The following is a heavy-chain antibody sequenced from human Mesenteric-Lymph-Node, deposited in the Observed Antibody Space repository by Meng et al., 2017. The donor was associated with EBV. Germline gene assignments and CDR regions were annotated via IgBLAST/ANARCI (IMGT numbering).Heavy chain of an antibody. CDR2: IFPTGGT. D-gene: IGHD3-22*01. J-gene: IGHJ4*02. CDR1: GGSISSSNW. Sequence: QVQLQDSGPGLGKPSGTLSLTSAVSGGSISSSNWWTWVRQPPGKGLEWIGEIFPTGGTNYNPSLKSRVTISVDKSKNQFSLKLSSVTAADTAVYYCAREGEVGYYESSGYYYWGQGTLVTVSS. CDR3: AREGEVGYYESSGYYY. V-gene: IGHV4-4*02.